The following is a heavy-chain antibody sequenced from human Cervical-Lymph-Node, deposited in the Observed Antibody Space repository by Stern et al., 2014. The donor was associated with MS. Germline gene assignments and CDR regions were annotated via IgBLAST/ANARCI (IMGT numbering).Heavy chain of an antibody. V-gene: IGHV4-39*01. Sequence: QVQLQESGPGLVKPSETLSLTCTVSGGSIRTVTYFWAWIRQSPGKGLEWIGSVHYRGSTYYNPSLKSRVPISVGTSQNQFSLKLSSLTAADTAVYYCATDGRESDTSGSLFDSWGQGTLVTVSS. J-gene: IGHJ4*02. CDR1: GGSIRTVTYF. CDR2: VHYRGST. D-gene: IGHD3-22*01. CDR3: ATDGRESDTSGSLFDS.